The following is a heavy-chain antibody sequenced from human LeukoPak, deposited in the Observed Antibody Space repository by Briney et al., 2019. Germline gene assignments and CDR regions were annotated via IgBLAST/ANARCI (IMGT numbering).Heavy chain of an antibody. CDR2: INHSGST. V-gene: IGHV4-34*01. Sequence: PSETLSLTCAVYGGSFSGYYWSWIRQPPGKGLEWIGEINHSGSTNYNPSLKSRVTISVDTSKNQFSLKLSSVTAADTAVYYCAGGVGAGGPYFDYWGQGTLVTVSS. J-gene: IGHJ4*02. CDR1: GGSFSGYY. CDR3: AGGVGAGGPYFDY. D-gene: IGHD3-16*01.